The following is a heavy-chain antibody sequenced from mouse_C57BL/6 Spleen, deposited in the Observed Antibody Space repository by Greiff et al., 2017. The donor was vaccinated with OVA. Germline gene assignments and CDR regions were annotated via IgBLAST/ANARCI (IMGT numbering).Heavy chain of an antibody. CDR2: IDPSDSYT. Sequence: QVQLQQPGAELVKPGASVKLSCKASGYTFTSYWMQWVKQRPGQGLEWIGEIDPSDSYTNYNQKFKGKATLTVDTSSSTAYMQLSSLTSEDSAVYYCAHSSGYFDYWGQGTTLTVSS. CDR3: AHSSGYFDY. J-gene: IGHJ2*01. V-gene: IGHV1-50*01. D-gene: IGHD3-2*02. CDR1: GYTFTSYW.